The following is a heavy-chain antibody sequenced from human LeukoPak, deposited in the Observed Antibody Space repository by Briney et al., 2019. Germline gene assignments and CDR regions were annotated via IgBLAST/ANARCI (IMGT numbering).Heavy chain of an antibody. V-gene: IGHV4-34*01. CDR2: INHSGST. J-gene: IGHJ6*02. CDR1: GGSFSGYY. D-gene: IGHD2-15*01. CDR3: ARGYCSGGSCYVRRGMDV. Sequence: TSETLSLTCAVYGGSFSGYYWSWIRQPPGKGLEWIGEINHSGSTNYNPSLKSRVTISVDTSKNQFSLKLSSVTAADTAVYYCARGYCSGGSCYVRRGMDVRGQGTTVTVSS.